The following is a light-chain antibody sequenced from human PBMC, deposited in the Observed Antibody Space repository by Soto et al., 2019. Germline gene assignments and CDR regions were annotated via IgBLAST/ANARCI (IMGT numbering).Light chain of an antibody. CDR2: AAS. V-gene: IGKV1-27*01. Sequence: DIQMTQSPSSLSASVGDRVTITCRASQGISNYLAWYQQKPGKVPKLLIYAASTLQSGVPSRFSGSGSGTDFTLTISSLQPEDVATYCCQKYISAPSVTFGQGTKVEIK. J-gene: IGKJ1*01. CDR3: QKYISAPSVT. CDR1: QGISNY.